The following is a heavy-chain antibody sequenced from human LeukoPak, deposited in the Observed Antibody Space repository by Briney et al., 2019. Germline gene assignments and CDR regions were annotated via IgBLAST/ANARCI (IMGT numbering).Heavy chain of an antibody. Sequence: PGGSLRLSCAASGFTFSSYSMNWVRQAPGKGLEWVSSISSSRSYIYYGDSVKGRFTISRDNAKNSLYLQMNSLRAEDTAVYYCARGAGTVNYGDPFDYWGQGTLVTVSS. CDR2: ISSSRSYI. J-gene: IGHJ4*02. V-gene: IGHV3-21*01. CDR3: ARGAGTVNYGDPFDY. D-gene: IGHD4-17*01. CDR1: GFTFSSYS.